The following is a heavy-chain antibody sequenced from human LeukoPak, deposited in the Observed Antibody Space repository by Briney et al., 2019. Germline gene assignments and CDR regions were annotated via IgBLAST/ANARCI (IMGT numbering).Heavy chain of an antibody. D-gene: IGHD5-18*01. CDR1: GGSISSYY. CDR2: IYYSGST. V-gene: IGHV4-59*01. J-gene: IGHJ6*03. CDR3: AGTTEGGYTYDYFYYYYMDV. Sequence: SETLSLTCTVSGGSISSYYWSWVRQPPGKGLEGIGYIYYSGSTNYNPSLTSRVTISVDASKNQCSRKRSCVNAEDTAVYYCAGTTEGGYTYDYFYYYYMDVWGKGTTVTISS.